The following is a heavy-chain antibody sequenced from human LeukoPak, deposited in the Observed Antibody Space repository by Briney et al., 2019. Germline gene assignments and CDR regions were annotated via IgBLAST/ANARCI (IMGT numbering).Heavy chain of an antibody. V-gene: IGHV3-23*01. CDR3: AKDPIPVSRVRGDLDY. Sequence: PGGSLRLSCAASGFTFSNYAMNWVRQAPGRGLEWVSAISGSGGDTYYADSVKGRFTISRDNSKNTLYLQMNSLRAEDTAIYYCAKDPIPVSRVRGDLDYWGQGTLVTVSS. CDR2: ISGSGGDT. D-gene: IGHD3-10*01. CDR1: GFTFSNYA. J-gene: IGHJ4*02.